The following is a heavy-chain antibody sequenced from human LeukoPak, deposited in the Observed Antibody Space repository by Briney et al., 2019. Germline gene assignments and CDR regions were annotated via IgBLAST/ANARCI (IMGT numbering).Heavy chain of an antibody. CDR3: ARAHIVVVTGSGAFDI. D-gene: IGHD2-21*02. CDR1: GFTFSSYG. V-gene: IGHV3-23*01. CDR2: ISSSGGRT. J-gene: IGHJ3*02. Sequence: GGSLRLSCAASGFTFSSYGMSWVRQAPGKGLEWVSAISSSGGRTDNADSVKGRFTISRDNSKNTLYLQMNSLRAEDTAVYYCARAHIVVVTGSGAFDIWGQGTMVTVSS.